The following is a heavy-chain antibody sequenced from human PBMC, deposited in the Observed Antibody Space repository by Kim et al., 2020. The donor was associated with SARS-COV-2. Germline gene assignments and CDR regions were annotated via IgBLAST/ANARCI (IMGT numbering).Heavy chain of an antibody. Sequence: YADYVKGRFTISRDNSKNTLYLHMNSLRAEDTAVYYCAREGVLYYYGMDVWGQGTTVTVSS. D-gene: IGHD3-10*01. V-gene: IGHV3-53*01. CDR3: AREGVLYYYGMDV. J-gene: IGHJ6*02.